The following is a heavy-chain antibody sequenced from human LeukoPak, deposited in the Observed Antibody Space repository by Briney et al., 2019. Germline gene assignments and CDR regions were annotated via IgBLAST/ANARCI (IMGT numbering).Heavy chain of an antibody. V-gene: IGHV4-30-4*08. CDR2: IYYSGST. CDR1: GGSISSGDYY. J-gene: IGHJ3*02. Sequence: KPSETLSLTCTVSGGSISSGDYYWSWIRQPPGKGLEWIGYIYYSGSTYYNPSLKSRVTISVDTSKNQFSLKLSSVTAADTAVYYCAREWELLPHDAFDIWGQGTMVTVSS. D-gene: IGHD1-26*01. CDR3: AREWELLPHDAFDI.